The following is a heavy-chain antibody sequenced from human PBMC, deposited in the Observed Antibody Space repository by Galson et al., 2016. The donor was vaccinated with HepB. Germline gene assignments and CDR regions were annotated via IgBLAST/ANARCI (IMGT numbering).Heavy chain of an antibody. J-gene: IGHJ4*02. CDR1: GFTVSNYY. Sequence: SLRLSCAASGFTVSNYYMNWVRQAPGKGLEWVSVSYIGGDTYYADSVKGRFTISRDNSKNTLYLQMNSLRAEDTAVYYWAKDYRSGDSCCHFDSWGQGTLLTVSS. D-gene: IGHD2-15*01. CDR2: SYIGGDT. CDR3: AKDYRSGDSCCHFDS. V-gene: IGHV3-66*01.